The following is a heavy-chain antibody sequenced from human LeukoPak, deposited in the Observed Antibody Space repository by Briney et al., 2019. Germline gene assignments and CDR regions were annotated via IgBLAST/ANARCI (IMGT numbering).Heavy chain of an antibody. Sequence: GGSLRLSCAASGFTFDDYGMSWVRQAPGKGLEWVSGINWNGGSTGYADSVKGRFTISRDNAKNTLYLQMNSLRAEDTAVYYCAREYGSGSYLIFDYWGQGTLVTVSS. D-gene: IGHD3-10*01. CDR1: GFTFDDYG. V-gene: IGHV3-20*04. CDR3: AREYGSGSYLIFDY. CDR2: INWNGGST. J-gene: IGHJ4*02.